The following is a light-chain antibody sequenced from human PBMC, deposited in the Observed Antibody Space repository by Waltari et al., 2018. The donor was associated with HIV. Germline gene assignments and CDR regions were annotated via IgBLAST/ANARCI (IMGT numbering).Light chain of an antibody. V-gene: IGKV1-27*01. CDR2: DVS. Sequence: DIQVTQSPSSLSASVGDRVTMTCRAIQDISNSLAWYQLQPGKAPKLLIYDVSQLQSGVPSRFRGSGSGTSFTLTISSLQPEDVASYFCQKYDSAPLTFGGGTKVDLK. J-gene: IGKJ4*01. CDR1: QDISNS. CDR3: QKYDSAPLT.